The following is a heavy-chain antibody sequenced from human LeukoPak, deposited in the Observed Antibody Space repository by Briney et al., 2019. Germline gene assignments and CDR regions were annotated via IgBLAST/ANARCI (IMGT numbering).Heavy chain of an antibody. CDR2: IYTSGST. CDR3: AREGAYCSSTSCNWFDP. Sequence: PSETLSLTCTVSGGSISSGSYYWSWIRQPAGKGLEWIGRIYTSGSTNYNPSLKSRVTISLDTSKNQYSLKLSSVTAADTAVYYCAREGAYCSSTSCNWFDPWGQGTLVTVSS. CDR1: GGSISSGSYY. V-gene: IGHV4-61*02. D-gene: IGHD2-2*01. J-gene: IGHJ5*02.